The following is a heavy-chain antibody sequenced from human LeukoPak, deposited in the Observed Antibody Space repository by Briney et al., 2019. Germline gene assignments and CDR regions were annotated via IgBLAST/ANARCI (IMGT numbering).Heavy chain of an antibody. V-gene: IGHV4-4*07. J-gene: IGHJ4*02. D-gene: IGHD2-15*01. CDR1: GGSISSYY. Sequence: SETLSLTCTVSGGSISSYYRSWIRQPAGKGLEWIGRIYTSGSTNYNPSLKSRVTMSVDTSKNQFSLKLSSVTAADTAVYYCARGYCSGGSCYPTPLDYWGQGTLVTVSS. CDR2: IYTSGST. CDR3: ARGYCSGGSCYPTPLDY.